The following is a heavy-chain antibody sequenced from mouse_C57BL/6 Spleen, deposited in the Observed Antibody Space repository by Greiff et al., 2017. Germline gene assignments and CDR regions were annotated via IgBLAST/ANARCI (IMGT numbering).Heavy chain of an antibody. V-gene: IGHV3-6*01. CDR1: GYSITSGYY. Sequence: EVQLQESGPGLVKPSQSLSLTCSVTGYSITSGYYWNWIRQFPGNKLEWMGYISYDGSNNYNPSLKNRISITRDTSKNQFFLKLNTVTTEDTATYYCASGDYSYAMDYWGQGTSVTVSS. D-gene: IGHD1-1*01. J-gene: IGHJ4*01. CDR3: ASGDYSYAMDY. CDR2: ISYDGSN.